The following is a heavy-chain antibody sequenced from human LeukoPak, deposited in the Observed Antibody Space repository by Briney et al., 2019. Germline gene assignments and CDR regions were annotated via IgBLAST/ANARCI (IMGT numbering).Heavy chain of an antibody. J-gene: IGHJ5*02. CDR2: IYYSGST. CDR1: GGSISSYY. V-gene: IGHV4-59*01. D-gene: IGHD6-25*01. CDR3: ARGYSSANWFDP. Sequence: SETLSLTCTVSGGSISSYYWSWIRQPPGKGLEWIGYIYYSGSTNYNPSLKSRVTISVDTSKNQFSLKLISVTAADTAVYYCARGYSSANWFDPWGQGTLVTVSS.